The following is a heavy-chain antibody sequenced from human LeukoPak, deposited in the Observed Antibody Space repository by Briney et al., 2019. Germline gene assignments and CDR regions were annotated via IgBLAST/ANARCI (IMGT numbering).Heavy chain of an antibody. J-gene: IGHJ4*02. D-gene: IGHD6-19*01. Sequence: RASVKVSCKASGYIFTSYGISWVRQAPGQGLEWMGWISAYNGNTNYAQKLQGRVTMTTDTSTSTAYMELRSLRSDDTAVYYCARALGIAVAGNFDYWGQGTLVTVSS. V-gene: IGHV1-18*01. CDR1: GYIFTSYG. CDR2: ISAYNGNT. CDR3: ARALGIAVAGNFDY.